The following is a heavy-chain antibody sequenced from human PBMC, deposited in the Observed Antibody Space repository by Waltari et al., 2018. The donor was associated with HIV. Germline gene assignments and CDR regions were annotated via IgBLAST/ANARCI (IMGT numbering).Heavy chain of an antibody. Sequence: QVQLQESGPGLVKPSEPLSLTCNVSGHSLTSNSWTWIRQTPGKELEWLGYISYSGSTKYSPSFKSRLSVSIVSSKSQFSLKLRSVTAADTAVYYCARGRRWVQFHGHYYFDYWGQGILVTVSS. V-gene: IGHV4-59*01. CDR3: ARGRRWVQFHGHYYFDY. J-gene: IGHJ4*02. CDR1: GHSLTSNS. CDR2: ISYSGST. D-gene: IGHD3-10*01.